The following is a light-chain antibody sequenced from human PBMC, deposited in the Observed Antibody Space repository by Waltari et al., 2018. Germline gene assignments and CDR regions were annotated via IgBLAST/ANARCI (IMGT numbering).Light chain of an antibody. J-gene: IGKJ1*01. CDR2: AAS. V-gene: IGKV3-20*01. Sequence: EIVLTQSPGPLSLSPGERATLSCRASQRVSRALAWYQQKPGHAPRLLIYAASRRATGIPDRFSGSGSGTDFSLTISRLEPEDFAVYYCQHYVRLPVTFGQGTKVEIK. CDR1: QRVSRA. CDR3: QHYVRLPVT.